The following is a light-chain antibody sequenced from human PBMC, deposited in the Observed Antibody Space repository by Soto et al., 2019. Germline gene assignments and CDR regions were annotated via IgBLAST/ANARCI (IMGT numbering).Light chain of an antibody. J-gene: IGKJ1*01. CDR3: QQYGGSPHT. Sequence: EIVLTQSPGTLSLSPGERATLSCRASQSVSNYLAWYQRKPGQAPRLLLYGASSRATGIPDRLSGSGSGTDFTLTISRLEPEDFAVYYCQQYGGSPHTFGQATKVEIK. CDR1: QSVSNY. CDR2: GAS. V-gene: IGKV3-20*01.